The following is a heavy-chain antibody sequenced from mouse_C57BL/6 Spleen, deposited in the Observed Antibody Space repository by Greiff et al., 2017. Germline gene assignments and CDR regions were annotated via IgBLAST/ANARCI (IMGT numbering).Heavy chain of an antibody. CDR3: TRGDSKPYAMDY. V-gene: IGHV5-9-1*02. D-gene: IGHD2-5*01. CDR1: GFTFSSYA. J-gene: IGHJ4*01. Sequence: DVQLVESGEGLVKPGGSLKLSCAASGFTFSSYAMSWVRQTPEKRLEWVAYISSGGDYIYYADTVKGRFTISRDNARNTLYLQMSSLKSEDTAMYYCTRGDSKPYAMDYWGQGTSVTVSS. CDR2: ISSGGDYI.